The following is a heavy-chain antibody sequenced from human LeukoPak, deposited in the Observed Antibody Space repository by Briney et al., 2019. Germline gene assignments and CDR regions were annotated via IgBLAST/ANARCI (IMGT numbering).Heavy chain of an antibody. J-gene: IGHJ4*02. Sequence: PGGSLRLSCAVSGFTFSTYWMSWVRQAPGKGLEWVAHIKQDESEKYYVDSVKGRFAISRDNAKNSLYLQMNSPRAEDTAIYYCARDKIVGASKFDYWGQGTLVTVSS. CDR1: GFTFSTYW. D-gene: IGHD1-26*01. CDR2: IKQDESEK. V-gene: IGHV3-7*01. CDR3: ARDKIVGASKFDY.